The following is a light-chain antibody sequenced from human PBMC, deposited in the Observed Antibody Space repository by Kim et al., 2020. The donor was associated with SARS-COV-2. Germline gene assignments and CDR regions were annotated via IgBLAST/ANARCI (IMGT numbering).Light chain of an antibody. J-gene: IGLJ1*01. Sequence: LSPGQTASFTCSGDKLGDKYASWYQQKPGQSPVVVIFRDNRRPSGIPERFSGSNSGNTATLTISGMQAMDEADYYCQAWDSSIYVFGTGTKVTVL. CDR3: QAWDSSIYV. V-gene: IGLV3-1*01. CDR2: RDN. CDR1: KLGDKY.